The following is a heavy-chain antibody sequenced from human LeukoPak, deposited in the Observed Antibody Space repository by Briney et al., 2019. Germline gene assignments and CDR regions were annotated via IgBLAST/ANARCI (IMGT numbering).Heavy chain of an antibody. CDR2: INHSGST. V-gene: IGHV4-34*01. J-gene: IGHJ6*03. CDR1: GGSVSDYY. D-gene: IGHD3-10*01. CDR3: ARGLGELPHYYYYYYMDV. Sequence: SETLSLTCTVSGGSVSDYYWSWIRQPPGKGLEWIGEINHSGSTNYNPSLKSRVTISVDTSKNQFSLKLSSVTAADTAVYYCARGLGELPHYYYYYYMDVWGKGTTVTVSS.